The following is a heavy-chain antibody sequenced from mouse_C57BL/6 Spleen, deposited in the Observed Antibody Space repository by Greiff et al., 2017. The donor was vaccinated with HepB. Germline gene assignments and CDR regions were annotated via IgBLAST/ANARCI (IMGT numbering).Heavy chain of an antibody. Sequence: VQLQQSGPELVKPGASVKMSCKASGYTFTDYNMHWVKQSHGKSLEWIGYINPNNGGTSYNQKFKGKATLTVNKSSSTAYMELRSLTSEDSAVYYCARPIYYGNYAYAMDYWGQGTSVTVSS. CDR2: INPNNGGT. D-gene: IGHD2-1*01. J-gene: IGHJ4*01. CDR1: GYTFTDYN. V-gene: IGHV1-22*01. CDR3: ARPIYYGNYAYAMDY.